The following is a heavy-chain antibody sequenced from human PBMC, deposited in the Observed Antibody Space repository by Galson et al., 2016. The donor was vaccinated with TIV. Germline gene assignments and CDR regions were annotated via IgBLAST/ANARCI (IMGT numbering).Heavy chain of an antibody. Sequence: QSGAEVKMPGESLTISCKGSGYNFTDYWIAWVRQMPGKGLEWMGRSDPEDSYINYTPSFQGHVTISADKSITTAYLQWGSLKASDTAIYYCVRPGLGIKADYWGQGTLVTVSS. V-gene: IGHV5-10-1*01. J-gene: IGHJ4*02. D-gene: IGHD3/OR15-3a*01. CDR1: GYNFTDYW. CDR3: VRPGLGIKADY. CDR2: SDPEDSYI.